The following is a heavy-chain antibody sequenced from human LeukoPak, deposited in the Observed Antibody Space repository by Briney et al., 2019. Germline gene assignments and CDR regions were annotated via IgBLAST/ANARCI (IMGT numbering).Heavy chain of an antibody. CDR1: GFPFNTYN. Sequence: GGSLRLSCAAPGFPFNTYNIHWIRQAPGRGLEWVSFIRNDETEIHYADFAKGRFTISRDKSKNSLYLQMNSLRSDDTAVYYCARSARYCSGGSCYSRYGLDVWGQGTTVTVSS. CDR2: IRNDETEI. D-gene: IGHD2-15*01. J-gene: IGHJ6*02. CDR3: ARSARYCSGGSCYSRYGLDV. V-gene: IGHV3-30*02.